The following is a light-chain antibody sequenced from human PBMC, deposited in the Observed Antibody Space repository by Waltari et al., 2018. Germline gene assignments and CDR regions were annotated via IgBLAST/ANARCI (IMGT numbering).Light chain of an antibody. CDR2: SAS. J-gene: IGKJ1*01. V-gene: IGKV3-15*01. CDR3: QQYNDWPQT. Sequence: EIVMTQSPATLSVSSGERATLSCRASQTVGSNLAWYQQKPGQAPRLLIYSASTRDTGIPPRFSGRGSGTEFTLTISSLQSEDFGVYYCQQYNDWPQTFGQGTKVEIK. CDR1: QTVGSN.